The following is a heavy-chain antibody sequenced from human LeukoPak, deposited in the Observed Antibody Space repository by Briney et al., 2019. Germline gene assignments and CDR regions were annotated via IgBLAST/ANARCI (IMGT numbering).Heavy chain of an antibody. CDR3: ARVSAGAETHTLHYHYMDV. D-gene: IGHD6-13*01. CDR1: GFTFSIYS. CDR2: ISSTSTYI. Sequence: GGSLRLSCAASGFTFSIYSLTGVRQAPGKGLEWVSSISSTSTYIYYADSVKGRFTISRDNAQNSLYLQMNSLRAEDTAVYSCARVSAGAETHTLHYHYMDVWGKGTTVTVSS. V-gene: IGHV3-21*01. J-gene: IGHJ6*03.